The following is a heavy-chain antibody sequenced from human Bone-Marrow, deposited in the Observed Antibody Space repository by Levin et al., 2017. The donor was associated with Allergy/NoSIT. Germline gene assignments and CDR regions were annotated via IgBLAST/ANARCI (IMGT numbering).Heavy chain of an antibody. Sequence: GESLKISCKASGYTFTTYGISWVRQAPGQGLEWMGQAPGQGLEWMGWISANSGNTNYAQKVQGRVTMTRDTSTSTVYMELRSLRSDDTAVYYCARDKDWNLDYWGQGTLVTVSS. J-gene: IGHJ4*02. V-gene: IGHV1-18*01. D-gene: IGHD1-1*01. CDR2: ISANSGNT. CDR3: ARDKDWNLDY. CDR1: GYTFTTYG.